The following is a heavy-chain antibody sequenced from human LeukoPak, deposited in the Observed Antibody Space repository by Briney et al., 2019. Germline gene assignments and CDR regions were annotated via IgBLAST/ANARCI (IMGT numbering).Heavy chain of an antibody. D-gene: IGHD3-10*01. CDR2: MNPTSGNT. CDR3: AISRGY. Sequence: ASVKVSCKASGYTFTTYDISWVRQAAGQGLEWVGWMNPTSGNTGFTQRFQGRVTLTRSTSISTAYMELSSLRSEDTAIYYCAISRGYWGQGTLVTVSS. V-gene: IGHV1-8*01. CDR1: GYTFTTYD. J-gene: IGHJ4*02.